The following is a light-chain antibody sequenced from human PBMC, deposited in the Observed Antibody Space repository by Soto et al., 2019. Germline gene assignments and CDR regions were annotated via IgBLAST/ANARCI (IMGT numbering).Light chain of an antibody. V-gene: IGKV3-11*01. Sequence: EIVLTQSPATLSLSPGERATLSCRASQNVSTYLAWYQQKPGQAPRLLIYDASNRATGIPARFSGSGSGTDFPLTISRLEPEDFAEYYCQQRTNWLTFGPGTKVDIK. CDR2: DAS. CDR1: QNVSTY. J-gene: IGKJ3*01. CDR3: QQRTNWLT.